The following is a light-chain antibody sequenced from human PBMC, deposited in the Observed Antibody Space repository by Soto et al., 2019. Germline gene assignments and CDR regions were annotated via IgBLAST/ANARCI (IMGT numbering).Light chain of an antibody. CDR2: GAS. CDR3: QQYGSPLT. Sequence: VLTQSPATLSLSPGERATLSCTTNEPFNSPYLAWYQQKPGQAPRLLIYGASNRATGIPDRFSGNGSGADFTLTISRLEPEDFAVYYCQQYGSPLTFGGGTKVEI. J-gene: IGKJ4*01. CDR1: EPFNSPY. V-gene: IGKV3-20*01.